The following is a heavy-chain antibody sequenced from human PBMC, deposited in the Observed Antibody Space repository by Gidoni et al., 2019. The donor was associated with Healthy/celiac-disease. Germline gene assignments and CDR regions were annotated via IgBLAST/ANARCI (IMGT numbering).Heavy chain of an antibody. CDR3: ARLVRGYYDSSGYYYDWFDP. V-gene: IGHV4-59*08. CDR1: GGSISSYY. CDR2: IYYSGST. Sequence: QVQLQESGPGLVKPSETLSLTCTVSGGSISSYYWRWIRQPPGKGLEWIGYIYYSGSTNYNPSRKSRVTISVDTSKNQFSRKLSAVTDADTAVYYCARLVRGYYDSSGYYYDWFDPWGQGTLVTVSS. D-gene: IGHD3-22*01. J-gene: IGHJ5*02.